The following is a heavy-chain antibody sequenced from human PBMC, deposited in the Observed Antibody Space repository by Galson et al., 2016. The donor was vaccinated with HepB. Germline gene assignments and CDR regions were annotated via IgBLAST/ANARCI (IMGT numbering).Heavy chain of an antibody. CDR3: ATDLRWGPLRSPDD. CDR2: FDAEDGET. CDR1: GYTFSSYE. J-gene: IGHJ4*02. V-gene: IGHV1-24*01. D-gene: IGHD1-26*01. Sequence: QSGAEVKKPGESLRISCKASGYTFSSYEISWVRQAPGQGLEWLGGFDAEDGETIYAHDFQGRVIMTEDTSTHTAYMELSSLRSEDTAVYYCATDLRWGPLRSPDDWGQGTLVTVS.